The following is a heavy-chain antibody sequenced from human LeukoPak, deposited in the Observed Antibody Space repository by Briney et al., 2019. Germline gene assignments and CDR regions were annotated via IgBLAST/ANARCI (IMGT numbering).Heavy chain of an antibody. CDR1: GFTFSNAW. J-gene: IGHJ4*02. Sequence: PGGSLRLSCAASGFTFSNAWMSWVRQAPGKGLEWVGRIKSKTDGGTTEYAAPVKGRFTISRDDSKNTLYLQMNSLKTEDTAVYYCTTAPLRYFDWFFDYWGQGTLVTVSS. D-gene: IGHD3-9*01. CDR3: TTAPLRYFDWFFDY. CDR2: IKSKTDGGTT. V-gene: IGHV3-15*01.